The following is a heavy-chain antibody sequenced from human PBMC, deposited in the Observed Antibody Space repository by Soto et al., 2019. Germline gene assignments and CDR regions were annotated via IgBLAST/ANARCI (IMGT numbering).Heavy chain of an antibody. CDR3: AHTRAYYDILTGYYSAFDI. CDR1: GFSLSTSGVG. V-gene: IGHV2-5*02. D-gene: IGHD3-9*01. J-gene: IGHJ3*02. Sequence: SGPTLVNPTQTLTLTCTFSGFSLSTSGVGVGWIRQPPGKALEWRALIYWDDDKRYSPSLKSRLTITKDTSKNQVFLTMTNMDLVDTATYFCAHTRAYYDILTGYYSAFDIWGQGTMVTVSS. CDR2: IYWDDDK.